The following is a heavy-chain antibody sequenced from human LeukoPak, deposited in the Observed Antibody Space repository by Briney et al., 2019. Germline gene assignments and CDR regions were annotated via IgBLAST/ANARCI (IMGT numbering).Heavy chain of an antibody. CDR3: AKGLIAAAGYYFDY. J-gene: IGHJ4*02. Sequence: GGSLRLSCAASGFTFSSYAMSWVRQAPGKGLEWVSGISWKSGSLGYADSVKGRFTISRDTAKNSLYLQMSSLRAEDMALYYCAKGLIAAAGYYFDYWGQGTLVTVSS. CDR2: ISWKSGSL. V-gene: IGHV3-9*03. CDR1: GFTFSSYA. D-gene: IGHD6-13*01.